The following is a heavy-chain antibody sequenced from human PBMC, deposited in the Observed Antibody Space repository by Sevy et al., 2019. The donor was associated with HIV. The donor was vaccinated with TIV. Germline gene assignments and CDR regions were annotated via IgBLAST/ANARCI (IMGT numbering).Heavy chain of an antibody. CDR3: ARSGGSYDYGMDV. CDR2: IKQDGSEK. D-gene: IGHD1-26*01. CDR1: EFTFSSYW. J-gene: IGHJ6*02. V-gene: IGHV3-7*01. Sequence: GESLKISCAASEFTFSSYWMSWVRQAPGKGLEWVANIKQDGSEKYYVDSVTGRFTISRDNAKNSLYLQRTGLGAEDTAVYYCARSGGSYDYGMDVWGQGTTVTVSS.